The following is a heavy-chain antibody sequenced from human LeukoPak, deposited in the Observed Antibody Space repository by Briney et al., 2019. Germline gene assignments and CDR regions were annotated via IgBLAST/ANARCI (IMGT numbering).Heavy chain of an antibody. D-gene: IGHD6-6*01. CDR2: INPNSGGT. J-gene: IGHJ4*02. Sequence: ASVKVSCKASGYTFTGYYMHWVRQAPGQGLEWMGWINPNSGGTNYAQKFQGRVTMTRDTSISTAYMELSRLRSDDTAVYYCARSRPRAVVAARPYFDYWGQGTLVTVSS. CDR1: GYTFTGYY. CDR3: ARSRPRAVVAARPYFDY. V-gene: IGHV1-2*02.